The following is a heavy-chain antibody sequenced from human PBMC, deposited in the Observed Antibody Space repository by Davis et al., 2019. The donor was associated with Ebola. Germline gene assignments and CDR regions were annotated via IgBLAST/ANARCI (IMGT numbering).Heavy chain of an antibody. CDR3: ASSIDYGGNVFYYYYGMDV. V-gene: IGHV4-39*01. CDR1: GGSISSSSYY. Sequence: MPSETLSLTCTVSGGSISSSSYYWGWIRQPPGKGLEWIGSIYYSGSTYYNPSLKSRVTISVDTSKNQFSLKLSSVTAADTAVYYCASSIDYGGNVFYYYYGMDVWGQGTTVTVSS. J-gene: IGHJ6*02. CDR2: IYYSGST. D-gene: IGHD4-23*01.